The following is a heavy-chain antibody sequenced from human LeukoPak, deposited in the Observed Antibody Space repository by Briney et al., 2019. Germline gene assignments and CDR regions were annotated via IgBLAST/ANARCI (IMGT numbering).Heavy chain of an antibody. CDR1: GGSISSGGYY. V-gene: IGHV4-31*03. Sequence: PSETLSLTCTVSGGSISSGGYYWSWIRQHPGKGLEWIGYIYYSGSIYYNPSLKIRVTISVDPSKNPFSLKLSSVTAADTAVYYCAREPHYYDSSGRVMDVWGKGTTVTVSS. CDR2: IYYSGSI. D-gene: IGHD3-22*01. CDR3: AREPHYYDSSGRVMDV. J-gene: IGHJ6*03.